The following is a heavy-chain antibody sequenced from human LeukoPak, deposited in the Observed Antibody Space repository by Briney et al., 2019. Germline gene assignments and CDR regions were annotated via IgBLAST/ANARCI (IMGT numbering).Heavy chain of an antibody. J-gene: IGHJ3*02. V-gene: IGHV3-74*01. CDR3: AREGVTGAFDI. D-gene: IGHD3-10*01. Sequence: GGPLRLSCAASGFTFSSYWMHWVRQAPGKGLVWVSRINSDGSSTSYADSVKGRFTISRDNAKNTLYLQMNSLRAEDTAVYYCAREGVTGAFDIWGQGTMVTVSS. CDR1: GFTFSSYW. CDR2: INSDGSST.